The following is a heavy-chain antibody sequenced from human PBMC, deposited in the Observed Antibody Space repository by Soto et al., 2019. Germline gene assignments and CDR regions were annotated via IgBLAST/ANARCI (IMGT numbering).Heavy chain of an antibody. CDR1: GFTFSSYA. J-gene: IGHJ6*03. V-gene: IGHV3-23*01. CDR2: ISGSGGST. Sequence: GGSLRLSCAASGFTFSSYAMSWVRQAPGKGLEWVSAISGSGGSTYYADSVKGRFTISRDNSKNTLYLQMNSLRAEDTAVYYCAKDLAGYYGDYYYYYMDVWGKGTTVTVSS. CDR3: AKDLAGYYGDYYYYYMDV. D-gene: IGHD4-17*01.